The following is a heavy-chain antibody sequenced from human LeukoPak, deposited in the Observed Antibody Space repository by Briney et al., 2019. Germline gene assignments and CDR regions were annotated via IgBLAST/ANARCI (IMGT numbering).Heavy chain of an antibody. Sequence: GESLKISCKGSGYSFINYWIGWVRQMPGKGLEWMAIIYPGDSDTKYSPSFQGQVTISADKSITTAFLQWSSLKASDTAMYYCAILSSGWYYFDHWGQGTLVTVSS. D-gene: IGHD6-19*01. CDR2: IYPGDSDT. V-gene: IGHV5-51*01. CDR3: AILSSGWYYFDH. J-gene: IGHJ4*02. CDR1: GYSFINYW.